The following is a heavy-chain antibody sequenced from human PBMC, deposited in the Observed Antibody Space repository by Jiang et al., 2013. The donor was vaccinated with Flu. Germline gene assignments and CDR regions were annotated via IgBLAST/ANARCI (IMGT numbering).Heavy chain of an antibody. D-gene: IGHD5-24*01. CDR1: GYTFTSYY. CDR2: INLINGDT. J-gene: IGHJ3*02. V-gene: IGHV1-46*01. CDR3: TREGLATIGFAFDM. Sequence: VQLVESGAEVKKPGASVKTSCKASGYTFTSYYVHWVRQAPGQGLEWLGIINLINGDTTYAPKFQGRVTMTGDTSTRTVYMELNSLSSEDTAVYYCTREGLATIGFAFDMWGQGTLVTVSS.